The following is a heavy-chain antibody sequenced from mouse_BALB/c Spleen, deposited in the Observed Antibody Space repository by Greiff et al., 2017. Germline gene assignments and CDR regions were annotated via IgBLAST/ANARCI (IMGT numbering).Heavy chain of an antibody. CDR2: IYPANGNT. CDR1: GFNIKDTY. CDR3: ARSLGAMDY. D-gene: IGHD6-5*01. J-gene: IGHJ4*01. V-gene: IGHV14-3*02. Sequence: VHVQQSGAELVKPGASVKLSCTASGFNIKDTYMHWVKQRPEQGLEWIGRIYPANGNTKYDPKFQGKATITADTSSNTAYLQLSSLTSEDTAVYYCARSLGAMDYWGQGTSVTVSS.